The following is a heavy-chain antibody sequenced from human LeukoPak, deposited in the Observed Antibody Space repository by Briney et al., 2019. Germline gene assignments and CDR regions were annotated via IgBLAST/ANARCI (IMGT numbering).Heavy chain of an antibody. Sequence: GSLRLSCAASGFTFSDYYMSWIRQAPGKGLEWIGSIYYSGSTYYNPSLKSRVTISVDTSKNQFSLKLSSVTAADTAVYYCARHYGSYSSSWYYYWGQGTLVTVSS. CDR3: ARHYGSYSSSWYYY. CDR1: GFTFSDYY. D-gene: IGHD6-13*01. CDR2: IYYSGST. J-gene: IGHJ4*02. V-gene: IGHV4-39*01.